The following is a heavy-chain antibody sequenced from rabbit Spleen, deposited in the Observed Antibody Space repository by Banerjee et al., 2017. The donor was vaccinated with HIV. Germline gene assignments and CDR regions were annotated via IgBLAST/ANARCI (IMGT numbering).Heavy chain of an antibody. Sequence: QSLEESGGDLVKPGASLTLTCTASGFSFSSSYYMCWVRQAPGKGLEWIACIDSGGSDNTYYASWAKGRFTISKSTSLNTVTLQMTSLTAADTATYFCARAQSYGFYFNLWGPGTLVTVS. D-gene: IGHD6-1*01. CDR1: GFSFSSSYY. V-gene: IGHV1S40*01. J-gene: IGHJ4*01. CDR3: ARAQSYGFYFNL. CDR2: IDSGGSDNT.